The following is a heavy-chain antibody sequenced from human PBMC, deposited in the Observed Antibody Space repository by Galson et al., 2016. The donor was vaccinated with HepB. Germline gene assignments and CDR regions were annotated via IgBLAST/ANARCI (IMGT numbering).Heavy chain of an antibody. J-gene: IGHJ6*02. CDR2: TYYRGST. Sequence: LSLTCTVSGGSISSYYWSWIRQPPGKGLEWIGYTYYRGSTNYNPSLKSRVSISVDTSKNHFSLKLSSVTAADTAVYYCAVDLNMANTYFYAMDVWGQGTTVTVSS. V-gene: IGHV4-59*01. D-gene: IGHD3/OR15-3a*01. CDR1: GGSISSYY. CDR3: AVDLNMANTYFYAMDV.